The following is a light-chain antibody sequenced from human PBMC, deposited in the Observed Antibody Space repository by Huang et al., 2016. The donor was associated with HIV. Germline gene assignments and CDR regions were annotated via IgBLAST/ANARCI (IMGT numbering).Light chain of an antibody. V-gene: IGKV1-39*01. J-gene: IGKJ4*01. CDR2: GVS. CDR1: QTISNY. CDR3: QQSYSVPFT. Sequence: DIQMTQSPSSLSASIGDRVTITCRTSQTISNYLNWYQQIPGKVPKLLIYGVSRLPSGVPSRFSGGGSGTEFTLTISSLQPEDFATYYCQQSYSVPFTFAGGTKVDIK.